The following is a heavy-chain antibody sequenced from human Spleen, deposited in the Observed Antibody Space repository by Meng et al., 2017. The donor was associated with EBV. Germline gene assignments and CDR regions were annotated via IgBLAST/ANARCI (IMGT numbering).Heavy chain of an antibody. CDR1: GGSVRSGTYY. CDR3: ARKLYTDSFFDS. CDR2: IYFTGST. D-gene: IGHD2-2*02. J-gene: IGHJ4*02. Sequence: QVQLQESGPGLVKPSETLSPTCTGSGGSVRSGTYYWSWIRQPPGKGLEWIGYIYFTGSTKYNPSLKTRVTISVDTSRNQFSLRLTSVTTADTAVYYCARKLYTDSFFDSWGQGTLVTVSS. V-gene: IGHV4-61*01.